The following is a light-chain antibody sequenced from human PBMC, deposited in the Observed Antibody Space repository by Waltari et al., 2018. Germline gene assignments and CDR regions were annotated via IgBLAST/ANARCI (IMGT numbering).Light chain of an antibody. CDR2: DVT. V-gene: IGLV2-14*03. J-gene: IGLJ3*02. Sequence: QSALTQPASVSGSPGQSITISCTGTSSDVGGYNFVSWYHPHPGKAPKLIIYDVTNRPSGVSTRFSGSKSGNPASLTISGLQTEDEADYYCSSYTTSSTRVFGGGTKLTVL. CDR1: SSDVGGYNF. CDR3: SSYTTSSTRV.